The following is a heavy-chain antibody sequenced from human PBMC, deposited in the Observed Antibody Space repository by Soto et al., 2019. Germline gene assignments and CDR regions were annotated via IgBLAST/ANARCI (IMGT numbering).Heavy chain of an antibody. CDR3: ATTAGPGLYYYYYLDV. CDR2: IYYSGST. Sequence: SETLYLTCAVSGDSIRSTTYYWGWIRQPPGKGLEWIGSIYYSGSTYYNPSLKSRVTISVDTSKNQFSLKLSSVTAADTAVYYCATTAGPGLYYYYYLDVWGKGTTVTVSS. CDR1: GDSIRSTTYY. J-gene: IGHJ6*03. V-gene: IGHV4-39*01.